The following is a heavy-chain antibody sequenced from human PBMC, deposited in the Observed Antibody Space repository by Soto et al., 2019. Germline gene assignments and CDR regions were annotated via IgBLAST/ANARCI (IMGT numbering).Heavy chain of an antibody. V-gene: IGHV4-34*01. D-gene: IGHD4-17*01. CDR3: ARTPHDYGDYGHTNIYYYYGMDV. Sequence: LETLSLTCAVYGGYFSGYYWSWIRQPPGKGLEWIGEINHSGSTNYNPSLKSRVTISVDTSKNQFSLKLSSVTAADTAVYYCARTPHDYGDYGHTNIYYYYGMDVWGQGTTVTVSS. CDR2: INHSGST. J-gene: IGHJ6*02. CDR1: GGYFSGYY.